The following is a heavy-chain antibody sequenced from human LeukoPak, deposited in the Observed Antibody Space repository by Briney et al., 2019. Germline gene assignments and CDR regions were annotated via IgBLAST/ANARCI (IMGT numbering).Heavy chain of an antibody. J-gene: IGHJ4*02. CDR3: AKDRYPYSSSWYLVNYFDY. V-gene: IGHV3-30*02. Sequence: GGSLSLSCAASGFTFSSYGMHWVRQATGKGLEWVTFKRYDGSNKYYADSVKGRFTISRDNSKNTLYLQMNSLRAEDTAVYYCAKDRYPYSSSWYLVNYFDYWGQGTLVTVSS. CDR2: KRYDGSNK. CDR1: GFTFSSYG. D-gene: IGHD6-13*01.